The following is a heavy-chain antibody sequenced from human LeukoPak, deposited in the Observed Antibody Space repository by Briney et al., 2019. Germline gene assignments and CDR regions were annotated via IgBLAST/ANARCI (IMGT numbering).Heavy chain of an antibody. CDR3: ARDQGSGFDY. Sequence: ASVKVSCKASGGTFSSYAISWVRQAPGQGLEWMGGINPIFGTANYAQKFQGRVTITTDESTSTAYMELSSLRSEDTAVYYCARDQGSGFDYWGQGTLVTVSS. CDR2: INPIFGTA. J-gene: IGHJ4*02. V-gene: IGHV1-69*05. CDR1: GGTFSSYA. D-gene: IGHD6-19*01.